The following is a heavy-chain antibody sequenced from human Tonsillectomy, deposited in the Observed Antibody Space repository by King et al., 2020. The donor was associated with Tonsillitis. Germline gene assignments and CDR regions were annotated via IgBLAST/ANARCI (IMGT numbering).Heavy chain of an antibody. D-gene: IGHD4-17*01. J-gene: IGHJ4*02. V-gene: IGHV3-21*01. CDR2: ISSSSSYI. CDR3: ARVRATTVTTTGTYFDY. CDR1: GFTFSGYT. Sequence: VQLVESGGGLVKPGESLRLSCAASGFTFSGYTMNWVRQAPGKGLEWVSSISSSSSYIYYADSVKGRFTISRDNAKNSLYLQMNSLRAEDTAVYYCARVRATTVTTTGTYFDYWGQGTLVTVSS.